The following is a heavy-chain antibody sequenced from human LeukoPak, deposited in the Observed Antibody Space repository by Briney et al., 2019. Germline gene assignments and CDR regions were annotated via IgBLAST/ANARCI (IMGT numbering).Heavy chain of an antibody. Sequence: KPGGSLRLSCAASGFTFSSYAMHWVRQAPGKGLEWVAVISYDGSNKYYADSVKGRFTISRDNSKNTLYLQMNSLRAEDTAVYYCARERGVRSYYDILTGYYDYFDYWGQGTLVTVSS. CDR1: GFTFSSYA. J-gene: IGHJ4*02. V-gene: IGHV3-30*04. D-gene: IGHD3-9*01. CDR2: ISYDGSNK. CDR3: ARERGVRSYYDILTGYYDYFDY.